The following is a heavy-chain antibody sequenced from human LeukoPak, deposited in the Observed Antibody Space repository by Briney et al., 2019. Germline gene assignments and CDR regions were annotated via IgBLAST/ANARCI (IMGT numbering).Heavy chain of an antibody. V-gene: IGHV3-30*18. Sequence: GGSLRLSCAASGFTFSSYGMHWVRQAPGKGLEWVAVISYDGSNKYYADSVKGRFTISRDNSKNTLYLQMNSLRAEDTAVYYCANWGQLDYWGQGTLVTVSS. CDR2: ISYDGSNK. CDR1: GFTFSSYG. CDR3: ANWGQLDY. D-gene: IGHD3-16*01. J-gene: IGHJ4*02.